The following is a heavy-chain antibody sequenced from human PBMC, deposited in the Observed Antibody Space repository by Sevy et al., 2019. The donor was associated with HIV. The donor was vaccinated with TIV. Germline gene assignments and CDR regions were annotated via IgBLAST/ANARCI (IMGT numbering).Heavy chain of an antibody. D-gene: IGHD6-25*01. J-gene: IGHJ4*02. CDR2: INQDGSQK. CDR3: ARAIAAAASY. CDR1: GFTLSSYW. Sequence: GGSLRLSCAASGFTLSSYWMSWVRQAPGKGLEWVANINQDGSQKYYVDSVKGRFTVSRDTAKNSLYLQMISLRAEDTAVYYCARAIAAAASYWGQGTLVTVSS. V-gene: IGHV3-7*01.